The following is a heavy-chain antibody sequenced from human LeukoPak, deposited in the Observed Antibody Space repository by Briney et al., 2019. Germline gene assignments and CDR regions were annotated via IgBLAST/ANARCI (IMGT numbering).Heavy chain of an antibody. D-gene: IGHD3-10*01. CDR3: SKDLTSDFGGDFDP. Sequence: GGSLRLSCAASGFSFNNYGMHCVRQAPGKGLEWVALIRFDGSHKYYADSVKGRFTISRDNSKSTVYLQMNSLRAEDTAVYYCSKDLTSDFGGDFDPWGQGTLVTVSS. V-gene: IGHV3-30*02. J-gene: IGHJ5*02. CDR1: GFSFNNYG. CDR2: IRFDGSHK.